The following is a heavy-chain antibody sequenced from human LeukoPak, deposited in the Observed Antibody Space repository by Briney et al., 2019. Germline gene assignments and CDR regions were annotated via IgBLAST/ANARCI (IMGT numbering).Heavy chain of an antibody. CDR3: AKLAPVDTAMVNYFDY. V-gene: IGHV3-23*01. Sequence: GGSLRLSCAASGFTFSSDAMSWVRQAPGKGLERVSAISGSGGSTYYADSVKGRFTISRDNSKNTLYLQMNSLRAEDTAVYYCAKLAPVDTAMVNYFDYWGQGTLVTVSS. CDR2: ISGSGGST. D-gene: IGHD5-18*01. J-gene: IGHJ4*02. CDR1: GFTFSSDA.